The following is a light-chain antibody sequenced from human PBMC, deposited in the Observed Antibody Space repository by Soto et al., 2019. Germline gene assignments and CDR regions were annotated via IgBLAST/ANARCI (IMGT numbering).Light chain of an antibody. CDR2: DAS. CDR1: QSVSSY. V-gene: IGKV3-11*01. J-gene: IGKJ5*01. Sequence: EIVLTHSPATLALSPCEGAALSARASQSVSSYLAWYQQKPGQAPRLLIYDASNRATGIPARFSGSGSGTDFTLTISSLEPEDFAVYYCQQRSNWQITFGQGTRLEI. CDR3: QQRSNWQIT.